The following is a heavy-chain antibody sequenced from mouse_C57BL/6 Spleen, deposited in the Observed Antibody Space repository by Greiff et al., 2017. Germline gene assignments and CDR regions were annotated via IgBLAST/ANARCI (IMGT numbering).Heavy chain of an antibody. D-gene: IGHD1-1*01. J-gene: IGHJ1*03. Sequence: QVQLQQSGAELMKPGASVKLSCKATGYTFTGYWIEWVKQRPGHGLEWIGEILPGSGSTNYNEKFKGKATFTAATSSNTSYMQLSSLTTEDSAIYYCARTLRGDYGSSYWYFDVWGTGTTVTASS. CDR1: GYTFTGYW. CDR2: ILPGSGST. V-gene: IGHV1-9*01. CDR3: ARTLRGDYGSSYWYFDV.